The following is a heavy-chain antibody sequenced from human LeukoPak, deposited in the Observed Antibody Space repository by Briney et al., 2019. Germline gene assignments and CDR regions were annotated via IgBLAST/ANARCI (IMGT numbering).Heavy chain of an antibody. CDR3: AREGLTGYRYNWIDP. J-gene: IGHJ5*02. V-gene: IGHV3-7*01. D-gene: IGHD3-9*01. Sequence: PRGSLRLSCAASGFTFSSYWMSWVRQAPGKGLEWVANIKQDGSVKYYVDSVRGRFTISRDNAKNSLYLQMDGLTVEDTAVYFCAREGLTGYRYNWIDPWGQGILVAVSS. CDR2: IKQDGSVK. CDR1: GFTFSSYW.